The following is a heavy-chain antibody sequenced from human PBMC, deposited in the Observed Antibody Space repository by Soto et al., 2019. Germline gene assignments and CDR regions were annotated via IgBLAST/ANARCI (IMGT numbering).Heavy chain of an antibody. J-gene: IGHJ6*02. D-gene: IGHD6-13*01. V-gene: IGHV3-49*03. Sequence: PGESLKISCTASGFTFGDYAMSWLRQAPGKGPEWVGLIGSKAYGRTTEKSAAVEGRFIILGDESKSISYLLVNSLKTENTPVYYCPRVPIAAVGYYYGMEVWGQGTMVTVSS. CDR1: GFTFGDYA. CDR3: PRVPIAAVGYYYGMEV. CDR2: IGSKAYGRTT.